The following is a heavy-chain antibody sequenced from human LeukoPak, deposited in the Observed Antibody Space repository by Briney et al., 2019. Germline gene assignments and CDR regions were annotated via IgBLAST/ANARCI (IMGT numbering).Heavy chain of an antibody. J-gene: IGHJ4*02. V-gene: IGHV3-23*01. Sequence: GGSLRLSCAASGFTFSSYAMSWVRQAPGKGLEWVSGISGPGGSTYYADSVKGRFTISRDNSKNTLYLQMNSLRAEDTAVYYCAKGLTYNYAYQFDCWGQGTLVTVSS. D-gene: IGHD5-18*01. CDR3: AKGLTYNYAYQFDC. CDR1: GFTFSSYA. CDR2: ISGPGGST.